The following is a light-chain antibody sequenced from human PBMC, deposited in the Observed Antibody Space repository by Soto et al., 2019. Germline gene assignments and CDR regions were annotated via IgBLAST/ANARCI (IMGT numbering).Light chain of an antibody. V-gene: IGLV2-14*01. CDR3: STYTSTNTWV. J-gene: IGLJ3*02. CDR2: EVT. CDR1: SSDLGGYKY. Sequence: QSAVTQPASVSGSPGQSITISCTGTSSDLGGYKYVSWYQHHPGKAPKLIIYEVTNRPSGVSSRYSGSKSGNTPSLTISGLQAEDEADYYCSTYTSTNTWVFGGGTKLTVL.